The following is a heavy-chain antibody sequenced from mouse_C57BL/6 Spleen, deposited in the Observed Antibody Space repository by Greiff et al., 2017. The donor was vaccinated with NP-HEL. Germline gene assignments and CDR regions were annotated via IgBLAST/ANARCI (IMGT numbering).Heavy chain of an antibody. CDR1: GFTFTSYW. J-gene: IGHJ3*01. CDR3: ARDCGSSLFAY. CDR2: IDPSDSYT. Sequence: QVQLQQSGAELVKPGASVKLSCKASGFTFTSYWMPWVKQRPGQGLEWIGEIDPSDSYTNYKQKVKGKATLTVDTTSSTAYMQLSSLTTEDSAVYYCARDCGSSLFAYWGQGTLVTVSA. V-gene: IGHV1-50*01. D-gene: IGHD1-1*01.